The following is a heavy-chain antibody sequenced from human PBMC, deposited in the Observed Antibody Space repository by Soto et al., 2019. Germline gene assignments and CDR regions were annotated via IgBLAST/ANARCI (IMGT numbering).Heavy chain of an antibody. CDR3: ARDVTRTQSCTNGVCYYHYYDMDV. D-gene: IGHD2-8*01. CDR1: GYTFTDYY. V-gene: IGHV1-2*02. J-gene: IGHJ6*04. Sequence: ASVKISCKASGYTFTDYYVHWVRQAPGQGLEWMGWINPNSGGTKTAQKFQGRVTVTRDTSISTAYMDLSRLRSDDTAVYYCARDVTRTQSCTNGVCYYHYYDMDVWGEGNMVTVSP. CDR2: INPNSGGT.